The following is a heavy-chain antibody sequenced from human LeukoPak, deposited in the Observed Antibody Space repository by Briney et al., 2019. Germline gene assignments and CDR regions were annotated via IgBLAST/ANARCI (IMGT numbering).Heavy chain of an antibody. Sequence: PSETLSLTCTVSGGSIGSSAYSWGWIRQPPGKGLEWIGRIYTSGSTNYNPSLKSRVTMSVDTSKNQFSLKLSSVTAADTAVYYCAREEGYFCSGGSCYSYYMDVWGKGTTVTISS. D-gene: IGHD2-15*01. V-gene: IGHV4-39*07. CDR2: IYTSGST. J-gene: IGHJ6*03. CDR1: GGSIGSSAYS. CDR3: AREEGYFCSGGSCYSYYMDV.